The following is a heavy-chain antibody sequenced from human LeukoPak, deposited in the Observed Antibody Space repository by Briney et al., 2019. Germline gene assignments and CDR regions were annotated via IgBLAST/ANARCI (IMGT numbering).Heavy chain of an antibody. CDR3: AKDYYGSGHYYYYMDV. J-gene: IGHJ6*03. D-gene: IGHD3-10*01. CDR2: IRYDGSNK. CDR1: GFPFSSYG. Sequence: GGSLRLSCAASGFPFSSYGMHWVRQAPGKGLEWVAFIRYDGSNKYYADSVKGRFTISRDNSKNTLYLQMNSLRAEDTAVYYCAKDYYGSGHYYYYMDVWGKGTTVTISS. V-gene: IGHV3-30*02.